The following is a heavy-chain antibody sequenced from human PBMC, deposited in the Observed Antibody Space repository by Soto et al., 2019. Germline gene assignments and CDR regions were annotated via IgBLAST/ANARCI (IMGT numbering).Heavy chain of an antibody. CDR3: AADRKIVGTIGAFDF. CDR1: ENTLTELT. J-gene: IGHJ4*02. V-gene: IGHV1-24*01. Sequence: ASVKVSCKVPENTLTELTIDWLRQAPGKGLEWMGRSXPEXXEXXXXXKXXGRVSMTEDPSTDTAYMELTSLRFEDTAVYFCAADRKIVGTIGAFDFWGQGTLVTVSS. D-gene: IGHD1-26*01. CDR2: SXPEXXEX.